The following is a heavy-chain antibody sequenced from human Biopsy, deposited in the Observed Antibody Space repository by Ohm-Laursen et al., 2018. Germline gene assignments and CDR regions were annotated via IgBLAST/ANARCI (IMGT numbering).Heavy chain of an antibody. V-gene: IGHV4-59*01. Sequence: GTLSLTCAVSGGSISSDYWSWIRQTPGKGLEWIGYIYYSGSTNYNPSLKSRVTISVDTSKNQFSLRLNSVTAADTAVYYCARATNSTGWPYYYFYGMDVRGQGTTVTVSS. CDR2: IYYSGST. D-gene: IGHD2/OR15-2a*01. CDR3: ARATNSTGWPYYYFYGMDV. CDR1: GGSISSDY. J-gene: IGHJ6*02.